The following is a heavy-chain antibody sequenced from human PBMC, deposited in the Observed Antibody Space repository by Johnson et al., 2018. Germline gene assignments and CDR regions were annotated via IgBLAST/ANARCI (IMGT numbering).Heavy chain of an antibody. CDR2: IYYSGST. D-gene: IGHD1-7*01. V-gene: IGHV4-39*01. CDR3: ARQHPNWNYPARGMDV. CDR1: GVSISSRPFY. J-gene: IGHJ6*02. Sequence: QVQLQESGPGLVKXSETLSLXCTVSGVSISSRPFYWGWIRQPPGKGLDWIGSIYYSGSTYYNPSLKSRVTISVDTSKNQFSLKLTPVTATDTAVYYCARQHPNWNYPARGMDVWGPGTTVTVSS.